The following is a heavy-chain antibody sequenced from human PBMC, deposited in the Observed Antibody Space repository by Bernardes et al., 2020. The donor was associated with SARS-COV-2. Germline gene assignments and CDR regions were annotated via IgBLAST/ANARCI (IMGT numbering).Heavy chain of an antibody. J-gene: IGHJ4*02. CDR1: GFTFSSYA. Sequence: GGSLRLSCAASGFTFSSYAMTWVRQAPGKGLEWVSSISNSDGSTYYADSVKGRFTISRDNSKNTLYLHVNSLRAEDTAVYYCVKGGTYYKTPYWFDFWGQGTLVTVSS. D-gene: IGHD1-26*01. CDR3: VKGGTYYKTPYWFDF. V-gene: IGHV3-23*01. CDR2: ISNSDGST.